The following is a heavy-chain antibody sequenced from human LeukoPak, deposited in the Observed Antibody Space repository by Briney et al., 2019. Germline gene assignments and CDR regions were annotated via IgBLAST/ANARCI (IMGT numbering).Heavy chain of an antibody. Sequence: PGRSLRLSCAASGFTFTFSSYGMHWVRQAPGKGLEWVALVSYDGSTEDYADSVKGRFTISRDNSKNALYLQMNSLRVEDTAVYYCVKHYIGGGSWYDYWGQGTLVTVSS. V-gene: IGHV3-30*18. CDR1: GFTFTFSSYG. CDR2: VSYDGSTE. J-gene: IGHJ4*02. CDR3: VKHYIGGGSWYDY. D-gene: IGHD6-13*01.